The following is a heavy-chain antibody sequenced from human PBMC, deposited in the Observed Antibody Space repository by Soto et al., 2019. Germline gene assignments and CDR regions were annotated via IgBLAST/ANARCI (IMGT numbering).Heavy chain of an antibody. CDR3: ARGAKVTTGWFDP. CDR2: INHSGST. V-gene: IGHV4-34*01. CDR1: GGSISGYY. D-gene: IGHD4-17*01. Sequence: PSETLSLTCTVSGGSISGYYWSWIRQPPGKGLEWIGEINHSGSTNYNPSLKSRVTISVDTSKNQFSLKLSSVTAADTAVYYCARGAKVTTGWFDPWGQGTLVTVSS. J-gene: IGHJ5*02.